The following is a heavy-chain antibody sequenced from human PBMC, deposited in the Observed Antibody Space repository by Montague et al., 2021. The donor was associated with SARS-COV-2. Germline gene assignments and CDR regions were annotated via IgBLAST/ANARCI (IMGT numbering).Heavy chain of an antibody. CDR1: GYSVTSSY. V-gene: IGHV4-59*02. CDR2: ISHSGIT. D-gene: IGHD3-3*01. CDR3: ARLSIGGPLISWFDS. Sequence: SETLSLTCTVSGYSVTSSYWSWIRQPPGKGLQWIGFISHSGITNYNSFFKSRVAISVNTSKNHFSLKLSSATAADTAVYYCARLSIGGPLISWFDSWGQGTLVTVSS. J-gene: IGHJ5*01.